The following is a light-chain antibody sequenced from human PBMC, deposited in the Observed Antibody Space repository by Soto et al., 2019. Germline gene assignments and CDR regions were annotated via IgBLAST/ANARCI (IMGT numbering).Light chain of an antibody. J-gene: IGKJ4*01. Sequence: EIVMTQSPVTLSVSPGERATLSCRASQSVSSNLAWYQQKPGQAPRLLIYGASTRATGIAARFSGSGSGTVFTLTISSVQSEDFAVYFCQQYNNWPRLTFGGGTKVDIK. CDR1: QSVSSN. CDR3: QQYNNWPRLT. V-gene: IGKV3-15*01. CDR2: GAS.